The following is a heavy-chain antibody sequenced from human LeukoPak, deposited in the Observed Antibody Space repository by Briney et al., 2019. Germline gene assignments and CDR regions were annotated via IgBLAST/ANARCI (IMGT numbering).Heavy chain of an antibody. D-gene: IGHD3-3*01. V-gene: IGHV3-74*01. CDR2: IKSDGSGT. J-gene: IGHJ3*02. CDR1: GFTFSSYW. Sequence: GGSLRLSRAASGFTFSSYWMHWVRQAPGKGLVWVSRIKSDGSGTNYADSVKGRFTISRDNAKNTLYLQMNSLRAEDTAVYYCARLGDDFWSGYAYAFDIWGQGTMVAVSS. CDR3: ARLGDDFWSGYAYAFDI.